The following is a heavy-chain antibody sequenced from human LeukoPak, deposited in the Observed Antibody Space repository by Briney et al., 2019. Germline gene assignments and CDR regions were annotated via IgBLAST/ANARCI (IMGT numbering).Heavy chain of an antibody. CDR2: ISGSGGRT. J-gene: IGHJ4*02. Sequence: GGSLRLSCAASRFTFSSYAMSWVRQAPGKGLEWVSAISGSGGRTYYADSVKGRFTISRDNSKNTLYLQMNSLRAEDTAVYYCARDQGGVGYWGQGTLVTVSS. CDR3: ARDQGGVGY. V-gene: IGHV3-23*01. CDR1: RFTFSSYA. D-gene: IGHD3-16*01.